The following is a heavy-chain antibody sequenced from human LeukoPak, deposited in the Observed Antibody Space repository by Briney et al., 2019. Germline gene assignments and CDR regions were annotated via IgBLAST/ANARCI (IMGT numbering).Heavy chain of an antibody. CDR2: ISYDGSNK. Sequence: GRSLRLSCAASGFTFSSYGMHWFRQAPGKGLEWVAVISYDGSNKYYADSVKGRFTISRDNSKNTLYLQMNSLRAEDTAVYYCAKDRYYYDSSGYYPHWGQGTLVTVPS. V-gene: IGHV3-30*18. D-gene: IGHD3-22*01. J-gene: IGHJ4*02. CDR1: GFTFSSYG. CDR3: AKDRYYYDSSGYYPH.